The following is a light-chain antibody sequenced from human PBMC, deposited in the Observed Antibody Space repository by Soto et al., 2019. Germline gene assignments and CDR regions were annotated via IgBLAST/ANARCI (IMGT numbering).Light chain of an antibody. CDR2: SAS. V-gene: IGKV3-20*01. Sequence: EIVLTQSPGTLSLSPGERATLSCRASQSVSSSYLAWYQQKPGQAPRLLIYSASSTATGIPDRFSGSGSGIDFTLTTSRLEPEDFAVYYCQQYGSSLFTFGPGTKVDIK. J-gene: IGKJ3*01. CDR1: QSVSSSY. CDR3: QQYGSSLFT.